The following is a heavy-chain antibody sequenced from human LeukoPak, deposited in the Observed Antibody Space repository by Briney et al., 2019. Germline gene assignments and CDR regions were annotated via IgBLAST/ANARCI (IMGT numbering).Heavy chain of an antibody. J-gene: IGHJ4*02. CDR1: GFTFSSYG. V-gene: IGHV3-33*01. D-gene: IGHD6-13*01. Sequence: PGRSLRLSCAASGFTFSSYGMHWVRQAPGKGLEWVAVIWYDGSNEYYADSVKGRFTISRDNSKNTLYLQMNSLRAEDTAVYYCARDRIAAAIDYWGQGTLVTASS. CDR2: IWYDGSNE. CDR3: ARDRIAAAIDY.